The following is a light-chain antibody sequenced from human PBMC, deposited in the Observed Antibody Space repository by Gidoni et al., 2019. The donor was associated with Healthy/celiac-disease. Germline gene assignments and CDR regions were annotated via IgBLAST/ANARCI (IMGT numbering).Light chain of an antibody. CDR3: CSYAGSSTLVV. J-gene: IGLJ2*01. CDR2: EGS. Sequence: QSALTHSASVSRSPGQSITISCTGTSSDVGSYNLVSWYQQHPGKASKLMIYEGSKRLSGVSNRFSGSKSGNTASLTISGLQAEDEADYYCCSYAGSSTLVVFGGGTKLTVL. V-gene: IGLV2-23*01. CDR1: SSDVGSYNL.